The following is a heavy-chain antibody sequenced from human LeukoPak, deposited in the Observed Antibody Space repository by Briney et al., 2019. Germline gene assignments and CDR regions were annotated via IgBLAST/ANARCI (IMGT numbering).Heavy chain of an antibody. J-gene: IGHJ4*02. D-gene: IGHD3-22*01. CDR1: GYTFTGYY. Sequence: ASVKVSCTASGYTFTGYYMHWVRQAPGQGLEWMGRINPNSGGTNCAQKFQGRVTMTRDTSISTAYMELSRLRSDDTAVYYCARDAEYYYDSSGYPTSDYWGQGTLVTVSS. CDR2: INPNSGGT. V-gene: IGHV1-2*06. CDR3: ARDAEYYYDSSGYPTSDY.